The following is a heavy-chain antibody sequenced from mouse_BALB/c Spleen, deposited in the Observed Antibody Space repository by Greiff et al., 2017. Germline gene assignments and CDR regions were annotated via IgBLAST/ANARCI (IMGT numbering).Heavy chain of an antibody. CDR2: IDPANGNT. J-gene: IGHJ2*01. Sequence: VQLQQSGAELVKPGTSVKLSCTASGFNIKDTYMHWVKQRPEQGLEWIGRIDPANGNTKYDPKFQGKATIPADTSSNTAYLQLSSLTSEDTAVYYCARDYYGSSYGDYFDYWGQGTTLTVSS. V-gene: IGHV14-3*02. CDR1: GFNIKDTY. D-gene: IGHD1-1*01. CDR3: ARDYYGSSYGDYFDY.